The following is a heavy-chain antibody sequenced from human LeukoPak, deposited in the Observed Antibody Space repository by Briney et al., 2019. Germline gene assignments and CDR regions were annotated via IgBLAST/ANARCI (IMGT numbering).Heavy chain of an antibody. CDR3: ATAVTTRVGY. CDR2: ISGSGGST. CDR1: GFTFSSYA. V-gene: IGHV3-23*01. D-gene: IGHD4-17*01. J-gene: IGHJ4*02. Sequence: PGGSLRLSCAASGFTFSSYAMSWVRQAPGKGLEWVSAISGSGGSTYYADSVKGRSTISRDNSKNTLCLQMNSLRAEDTAVYYCATAVTTRVGYWGQGTLVTVSS.